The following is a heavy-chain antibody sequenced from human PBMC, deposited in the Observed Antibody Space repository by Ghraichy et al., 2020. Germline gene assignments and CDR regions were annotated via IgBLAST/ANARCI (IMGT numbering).Heavy chain of an antibody. J-gene: IGHJ6*02. CDR3: ARDSGTMVRGVLGYYYGMDV. V-gene: IGHV4-31*03. Sequence: TLSLTCTVSGGSISSGGYYWSWIRQHPGKGLEWIGYIYYSGSTYYNPSLKSRVTISVDTSKNQFSLKLSSVTAADTAVYYCARDSGTMVRGVLGYYYGMDVWGQGTTVTVSS. D-gene: IGHD3-10*01. CDR1: GGSISSGGYY. CDR2: IYYSGST.